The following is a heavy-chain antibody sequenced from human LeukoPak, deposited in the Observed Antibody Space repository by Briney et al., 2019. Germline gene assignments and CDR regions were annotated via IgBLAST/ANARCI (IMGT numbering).Heavy chain of an antibody. CDR2: INAGNGNT. D-gene: IGHD6-19*01. Sequence: ASVKVSCKASGYTFTSYAMHWVRQAPGQRLEWMGWINAGNGNTKYSQKFQGRVTITRDTSASTAYMELSSLRSEDMAVYYCARDPGYSSGWSYVDYWGQGTLVTVSS. J-gene: IGHJ4*02. V-gene: IGHV1-3*01. CDR3: ARDPGYSSGWSYVDY. CDR1: GYTFTSYA.